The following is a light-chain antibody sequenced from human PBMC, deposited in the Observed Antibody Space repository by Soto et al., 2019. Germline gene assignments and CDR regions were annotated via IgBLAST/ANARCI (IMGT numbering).Light chain of an antibody. Sequence: ETVMTQSPATLSVSPGGRATLSCRASQSVSSKLAWYQQKLGQPHRLLIYGAYTRATGIPARFSGSGSGTEFTLSISSLQSEDSAVYYCQQYNNWPPITFGQGTRLEIK. CDR2: GAY. V-gene: IGKV3D-15*01. CDR1: QSVSSK. CDR3: QQYNNWPPIT. J-gene: IGKJ5*01.